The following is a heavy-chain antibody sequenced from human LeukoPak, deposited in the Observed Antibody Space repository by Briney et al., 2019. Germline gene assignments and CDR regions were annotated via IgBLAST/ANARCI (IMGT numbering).Heavy chain of an antibody. D-gene: IGHD2-21*02. CDR3: AKWGPYCVGDYCPALDS. Sequence: GGSLRLSCAASGFTFSSYAMSWVRQAPGKGLEWVSAISGSGGSTYCADSVKGRFTISRDNAKESLYLQLNSLRAEDTAVYYCAKWGPYCVGDYCPALDSWGPGTLVTVSS. V-gene: IGHV3-23*01. CDR2: ISGSGGST. CDR1: GFTFSSYA. J-gene: IGHJ4*02.